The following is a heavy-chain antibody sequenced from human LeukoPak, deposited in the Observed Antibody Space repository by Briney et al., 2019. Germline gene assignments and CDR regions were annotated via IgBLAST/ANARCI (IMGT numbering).Heavy chain of an antibody. CDR3: ANQAPSYCSGGSCYPRSDAFDI. J-gene: IGHJ3*02. D-gene: IGHD2-15*01. CDR2: IYPGDSDT. Sequence: GESLKISCKGSGYSFTSYWIGWVRQMPGKGLEWMGIIYPGDSDTRYSPSFQGQVTISADKSISTAYLQWSSLKASDTAMYYCANQAPSYCSGGSCYPRSDAFDIWGQGTMVTVSS. CDR1: GYSFTSYW. V-gene: IGHV5-51*01.